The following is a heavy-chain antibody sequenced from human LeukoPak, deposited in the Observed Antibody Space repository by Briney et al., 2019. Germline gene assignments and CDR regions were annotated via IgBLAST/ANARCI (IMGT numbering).Heavy chain of an antibody. CDR2: IRYDGSNK. V-gene: IGHV3-30*02. Sequence: GGSLRLPCAASGFTFSSYGMHWVRQAPGKGLEWVAFIRYDGSNKYYADSVKGRFTISRDNSKNTPYLQMNSLRAEDTAVYYCAKVSSDSSSWYGNWYFDLWGRGTLVTVSS. J-gene: IGHJ2*01. CDR1: GFTFSSYG. CDR3: AKVSSDSSSWYGNWYFDL. D-gene: IGHD6-13*01.